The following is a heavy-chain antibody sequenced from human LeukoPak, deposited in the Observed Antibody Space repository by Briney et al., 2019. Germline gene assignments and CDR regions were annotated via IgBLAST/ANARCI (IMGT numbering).Heavy chain of an antibody. CDR2: IIPIFGTA. V-gene: IGHV1-69*05. D-gene: IGHD2-2*01. CDR3: ARSRDIVVVPAATYSGYYYYMDV. Sequence: ASVKVSCKASGGTFSSYAISWVRQAPGQGLEWMGGIIPIFGTANYAQKFQGRVTITTDESTSTAYMELSSLRSEDTAVYYCARSRDIVVVPAATYSGYYYYMDVWGKGTTVTVSS. CDR1: GGTFSSYA. J-gene: IGHJ6*03.